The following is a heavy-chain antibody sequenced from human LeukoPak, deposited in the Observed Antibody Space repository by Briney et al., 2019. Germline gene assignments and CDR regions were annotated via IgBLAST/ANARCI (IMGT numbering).Heavy chain of an antibody. CDR2: VYHSGST. CDR3: ARHGGLMVIGIFAFDI. Sequence: SETLSLTCGVSGYSISSGYHRGWIRQPPGKGLEWIGSVYHSGSTYYNPSLKSRVTISIDTSKNQFSLKLTSVTVADTAVYYCARHGGLMVIGIFAFDIWGQGTMVTVSS. CDR1: GYSISSGYH. V-gene: IGHV4-38-2*01. D-gene: IGHD2-21*01. J-gene: IGHJ3*02.